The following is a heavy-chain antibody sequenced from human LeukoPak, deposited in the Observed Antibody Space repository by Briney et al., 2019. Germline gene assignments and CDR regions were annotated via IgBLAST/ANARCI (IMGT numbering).Heavy chain of an antibody. J-gene: IGHJ5*02. CDR2: INPNSGGT. Sequence: ASVNVSCKASVYTFTGYYMHWVRQAPGQGLEWMGWINPNSGGTNYAQKFHGRVTMTRDTSISTAYMELSRLRSDDTAVYYCARGDYGDYEWFDPWGQGTLVTVSS. D-gene: IGHD4-17*01. V-gene: IGHV1-2*02. CDR1: VYTFTGYY. CDR3: ARGDYGDYEWFDP.